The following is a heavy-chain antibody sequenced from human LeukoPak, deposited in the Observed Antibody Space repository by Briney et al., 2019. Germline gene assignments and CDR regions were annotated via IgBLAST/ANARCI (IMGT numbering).Heavy chain of an antibody. CDR1: GFDLSTYA. J-gene: IGHJ4*02. Sequence: QPGGSLRLSCAASGFDLSTYAMSWVRQAPGKGLEWVSAISGSGGSTYYADSVKGRFTISRDNSKNTLYLQMNSLRAEDTAVYYCAKSRGDYDGVVYYWGQGTLVTVSS. CDR2: ISGSGGST. V-gene: IGHV3-23*01. CDR3: AKSRGDYDGVVYY. D-gene: IGHD4-23*01.